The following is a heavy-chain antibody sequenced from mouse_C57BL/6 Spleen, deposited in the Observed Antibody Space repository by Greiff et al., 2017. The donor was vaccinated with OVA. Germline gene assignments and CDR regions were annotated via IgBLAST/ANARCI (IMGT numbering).Heavy chain of an antibody. Sequence: VKLVESGAELVRPGASVTLSCKASGYTFTDYEMHWVKQTPVHGLEWIGAIDPETGGTAYNQKFKGKAILTADKSSSTAYMELRSLTSEDSAVYYCTRDGVTTGAMDYWGQGTSVTVSS. CDR2: IDPETGGT. CDR1: GYTFTDYE. J-gene: IGHJ4*01. CDR3: TRDGVTTGAMDY. V-gene: IGHV1-15*01. D-gene: IGHD2-2*01.